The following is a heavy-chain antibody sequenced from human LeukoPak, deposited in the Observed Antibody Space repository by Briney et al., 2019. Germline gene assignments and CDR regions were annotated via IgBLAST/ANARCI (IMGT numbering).Heavy chain of an antibody. CDR2: ISSSSSYI. J-gene: IGHJ4*02. V-gene: IGHV3-21*01. Sequence: GGSLRLSCAASGFTFSSYSMNWVRQAPGKGLEGVSSISSSSSYIYYADSVKGRFTISRDNAKNSLYLQMNSLRAEDTAVYYCARDSIQLWSSTYYFDYWGQGTLVTVSS. CDR3: ARDSIQLWSSTYYFDY. D-gene: IGHD5-18*01. CDR1: GFTFSSYS.